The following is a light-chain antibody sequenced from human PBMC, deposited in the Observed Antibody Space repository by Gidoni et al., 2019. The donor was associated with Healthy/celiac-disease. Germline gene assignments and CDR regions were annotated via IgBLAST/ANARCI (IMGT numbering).Light chain of an antibody. CDR2: AAS. V-gene: IGKV1-39*01. Sequence: DIQMTQSPSSLSASVGDRVTITGRASQSISSYLHWYQQKPGKAPKLLIYAASSLQSGVPSRFSGSGSGTDFTLTISSLQPEDFATYYCQQSYSTPPVTFGGGTKVEIK. CDR3: QQSYSTPPVT. J-gene: IGKJ4*01. CDR1: QSISSY.